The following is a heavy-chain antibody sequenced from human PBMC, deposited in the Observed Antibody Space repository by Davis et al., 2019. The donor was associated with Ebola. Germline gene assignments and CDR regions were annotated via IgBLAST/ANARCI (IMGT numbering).Heavy chain of an antibody. J-gene: IGHJ6*02. D-gene: IGHD3-3*01. CDR3: AGPSNYDFWSGSRYYYYGMDV. CDR1: GYTFINYD. CDR2: LNPNSGNT. Sequence: ASVHVSCKTSGYTFINYDINWVRQATGQGLEWMGWLNPNSGNTDATHKFQGRLTMTKNISIGTAYMELSTLTSEDTAVYYCAGPSNYDFWSGSRYYYYGMDVWGQGTTVTVSS. V-gene: IGHV1-8*01.